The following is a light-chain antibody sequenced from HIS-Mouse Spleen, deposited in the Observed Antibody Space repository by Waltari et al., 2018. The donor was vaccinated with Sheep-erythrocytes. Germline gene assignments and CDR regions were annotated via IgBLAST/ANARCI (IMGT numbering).Light chain of an antibody. Sequence: DIQLTQSPSFLSASLGDRVTITCRASQGISSYLAWYQQKPGKAPKLLIYAASTLQSGVPSRFSGSGSGTEFTLTISSLQPEDFATYYCQRLNSYPHTFGQGTKLEIK. CDR1: QGISSY. J-gene: IGKJ2*01. V-gene: IGKV1-9*01. CDR3: QRLNSYPHT. CDR2: AAS.